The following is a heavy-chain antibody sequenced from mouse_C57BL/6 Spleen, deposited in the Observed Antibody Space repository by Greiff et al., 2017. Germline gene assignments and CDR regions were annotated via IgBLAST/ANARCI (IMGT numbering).Heavy chain of an antibody. CDR1: GYSITSGYY. Sequence: EVKLQESGPGLVKPSQSLSLTCSVTGYSITSGYYWNWMRQFPGNKLEWMGYISYDGSNNYNPSLKNRISITRDTSKNQFFLKLKSVTTEDTATYYCAVVAWFAYWGQGTLVTVSA. J-gene: IGHJ3*01. V-gene: IGHV3-6*01. CDR2: ISYDGSN. CDR3: AVVAWFAY.